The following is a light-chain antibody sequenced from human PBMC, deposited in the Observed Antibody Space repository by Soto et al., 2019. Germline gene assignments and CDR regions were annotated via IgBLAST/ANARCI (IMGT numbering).Light chain of an antibody. CDR2: GAS. CDR1: QSVSSSY. V-gene: IGKV3-20*01. CDR3: QHYGSSLFT. J-gene: IGKJ3*01. Sequence: EIVLTQSPGTLSLSPGERATLSCRASQSVSSSYLAWYQQKPGQAPRLLIYGASSRATGIPDRFSGSGSGTDFTLPISRLEHEDFAVYYCQHYGSSLFTFGPGTKVDIK.